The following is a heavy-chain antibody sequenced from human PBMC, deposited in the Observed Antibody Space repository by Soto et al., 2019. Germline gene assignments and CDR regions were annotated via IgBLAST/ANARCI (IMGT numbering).Heavy chain of an antibody. J-gene: IGHJ4*02. Sequence: GGSLRLSCAASGFTFSNAWMSWVRQAPGKGLEWVGRIKSKTDGGTTDYAAPVKGRFTISGDDSKNTLYLQMNSLKTEDTAVYYCTTGDYVWGSYRDYFDYWGQGTLVTVSS. V-gene: IGHV3-15*01. CDR3: TTGDYVWGSYRDYFDY. CDR2: IKSKTDGGTT. D-gene: IGHD3-16*02. CDR1: GFTFSNAW.